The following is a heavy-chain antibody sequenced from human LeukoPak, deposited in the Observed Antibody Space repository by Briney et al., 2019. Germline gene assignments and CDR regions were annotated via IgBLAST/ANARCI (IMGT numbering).Heavy chain of an antibody. J-gene: IGHJ4*02. CDR3: ARGRSYEYGDYDY. D-gene: IGHD4-17*01. V-gene: IGHV4-34*01. CDR2: IDPNGTT. Sequence: KPSETLSLTCAVYGGAFSGYSWSWIRQPPGKGLEWIGEIDPNGTTNYNPSLKSRITLSEDTSKGQFSLNLNSVTAADTAIYYCARGRSYEYGDYDYWGQGMLVTVSS. CDR1: GGAFSGYS.